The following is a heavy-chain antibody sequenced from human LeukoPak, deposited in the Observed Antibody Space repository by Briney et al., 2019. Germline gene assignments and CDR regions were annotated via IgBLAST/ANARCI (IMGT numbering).Heavy chain of an antibody. Sequence: PGGSLRLSCAASGFTFTSYSVNWVRQAPGKGLEWLSYISSRSTTIYYADSVKGRFTISRDNAKNSLYLQMNSLRAEDTAVYYCARSKPYSGGDCYVQPVDYWGQGTLVTVSS. J-gene: IGHJ4*02. D-gene: IGHD2-21*02. CDR1: GFTFTSYS. CDR2: ISSRSTTI. V-gene: IGHV3-48*01. CDR3: ARSKPYSGGDCYVQPVDY.